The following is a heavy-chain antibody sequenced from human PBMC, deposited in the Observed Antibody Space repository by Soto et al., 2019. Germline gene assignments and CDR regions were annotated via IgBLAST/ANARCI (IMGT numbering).Heavy chain of an antibody. CDR3: ARDVAARPGWFDP. CDR2: IYYSGST. Sequence: ASETLSLTCTVSGGSVSSGSYYWSWIRQPPGKGLEWIGYIYYSGSTNYNPSLKSRVTISVDTSKNQFSLKLSSVTAADTAVYYCARDVAARPGWFDPWGQGTLVTVSS. J-gene: IGHJ5*02. CDR1: GGSVSSGSYY. V-gene: IGHV4-61*01. D-gene: IGHD6-6*01.